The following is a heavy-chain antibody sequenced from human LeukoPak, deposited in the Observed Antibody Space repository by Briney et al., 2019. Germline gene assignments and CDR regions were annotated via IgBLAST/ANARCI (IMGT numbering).Heavy chain of an antibody. CDR3: ARELDRIQDLDS. CDR2: INNSGDDN. J-gene: IGHJ4*02. D-gene: IGHD1-1*01. CDR1: GYTSSCCS. Sequence: GGPVRFSCAASGYTSSCCSMNWGRQAPGKGLEWLSSINNSGDDNRHADSVQGRFTISRDNAKNSLYLQMNSLRAEDTAVYYCARELDRIQDLDSWGPGTQDAVSS. V-gene: IGHV3-21*01.